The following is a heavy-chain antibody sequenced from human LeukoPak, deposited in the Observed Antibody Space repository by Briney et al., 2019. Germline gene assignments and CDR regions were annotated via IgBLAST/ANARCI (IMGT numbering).Heavy chain of an antibody. Sequence: PGGSLRLSCAASGFTVSSNYMSWVRQAPGKGLEWVSVIYSGGSTYYADSVKGRFTISRDNSKNTLYLQMNSLRAEDTAVYYCARDLGCSSTSCYAGYAFDIWGQGTMVTVSS. J-gene: IGHJ3*02. CDR3: ARDLGCSSTSCYAGYAFDI. D-gene: IGHD2-2*01. V-gene: IGHV3-66*01. CDR1: GFTVSSNY. CDR2: IYSGGST.